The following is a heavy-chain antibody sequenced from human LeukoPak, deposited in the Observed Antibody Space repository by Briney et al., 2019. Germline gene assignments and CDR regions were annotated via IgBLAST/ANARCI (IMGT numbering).Heavy chain of an antibody. CDR1: GGSISSGDFY. CDR3: ARSRGRGWFGY. CDR2: IRYTWNT. J-gene: IGHJ5*01. V-gene: IGHV4-39*01. Sequence: SETLSLTCSVSGGSISSGDFYWGWLRQPPGKGLEWIGNIRYTWNTFYKSSLKSRLTMSVDTSKNQFSLKLSSVTAADTAVYYCARSRGRGWFGYWGQGTLVTVSS. D-gene: IGHD3-10*01.